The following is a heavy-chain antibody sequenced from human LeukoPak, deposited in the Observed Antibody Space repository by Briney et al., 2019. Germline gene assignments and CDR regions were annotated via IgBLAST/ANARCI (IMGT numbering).Heavy chain of an antibody. CDR1: GFTFSRSG. J-gene: IGHJ6*03. Sequence: GGSLRLSCAASGFTFSRSGMHWVRQAPGKGLEWVAFIRYDGSNKYYADSVKGRFTISRDNSKNTLYLQMNSLRAEDTAVYYCARDSQHYDFWSGYYYYMDVWGKGTTVTVSS. V-gene: IGHV3-30*02. D-gene: IGHD3-3*01. CDR3: ARDSQHYDFWSGYYYYMDV. CDR2: IRYDGSNK.